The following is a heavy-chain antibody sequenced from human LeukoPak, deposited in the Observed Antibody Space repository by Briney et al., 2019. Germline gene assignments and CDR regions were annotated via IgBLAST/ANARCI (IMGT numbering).Heavy chain of an antibody. V-gene: IGHV3-23*01. CDR3: ARSIREPGWYFDL. CDR1: GXTFSSYA. D-gene: IGHD1-26*01. Sequence: GSLRLSCVVSGXTFSSYAMSRVRQASGRGLEWVSTPSGSGVSTYYADSVKGRFTISRDNSKNTLFLQLNSLRAEDTALYYCARSIREPGWYFDLWGRGTLVIVSS. J-gene: IGHJ2*01. CDR2: PSGSGVST.